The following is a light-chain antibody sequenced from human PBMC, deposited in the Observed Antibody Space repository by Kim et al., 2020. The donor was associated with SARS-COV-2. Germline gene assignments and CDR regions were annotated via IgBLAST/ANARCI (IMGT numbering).Light chain of an antibody. CDR3: SSFTGGSNTLYV. V-gene: IGLV2-14*03. CDR1: NNDFGGHKY. Sequence: SITLSFTGPNNDFGGHKYVSWYQQHPGKAPKLMIYDVSKRPSGVSNRFSGSKSGNTASLTISGLQAEDEADYYCSSFTGGSNTLYVFGSGTKVTVL. J-gene: IGLJ1*01. CDR2: DVS.